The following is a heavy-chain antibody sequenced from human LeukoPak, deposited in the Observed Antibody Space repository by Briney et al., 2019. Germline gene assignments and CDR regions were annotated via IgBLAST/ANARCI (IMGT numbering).Heavy chain of an antibody. J-gene: IGHJ4*02. CDR2: ITAGTTRI. Sequence: GGSLRLSCAASGFNFSPCAMTWVRQAPGKGLEWVSTITAGTTRIYYADSVKGRFTTSRDDAKASLYLQLSSLRTEDTAVYYCARDGSGWSRDYWGQGTLVTVSS. CDR3: ARDGSGWSRDY. V-gene: IGHV3-21*01. D-gene: IGHD6-13*01. CDR1: GFNFSPCA.